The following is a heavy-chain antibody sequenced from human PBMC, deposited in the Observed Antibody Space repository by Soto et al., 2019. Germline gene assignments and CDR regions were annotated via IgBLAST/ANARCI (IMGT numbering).Heavy chain of an antibody. CDR3: ARTVLGPDLLADSFVDYYYYMDV. Sequence: SETLSLTCSFSGDSVTSHYLTWIRQSPEKGLEWIGYMHYTGFTNYNPSLKRRLTISADSSRGQFSLRLNSVTVADTAVYYCARTVLGPDLLADSFVDYYYYMDVWGQGTTVTVSS. J-gene: IGHJ6*03. CDR1: GDSVTSHY. D-gene: IGHD3-9*01. CDR2: MHYTGFT. V-gene: IGHV4-59*08.